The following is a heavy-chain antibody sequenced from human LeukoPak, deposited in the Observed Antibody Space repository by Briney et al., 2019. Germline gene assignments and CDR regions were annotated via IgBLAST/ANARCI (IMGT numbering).Heavy chain of an antibody. V-gene: IGHV1-18*01. D-gene: IGHD6-13*01. J-gene: IGHJ3*02. CDR2: ISAYNGNT. CDR3: ARSSSSTRADAFDI. Sequence: ASVKVSCKASGYTFTSYGISWVRQAPGQGLEWMGWISAYNGNTNYAQKLQGRVTMTTDTSTSTAYMELRGLRSDDTAVYYCARSSSSTRADAFDIWGQGTMVTVSS. CDR1: GYTFTSYG.